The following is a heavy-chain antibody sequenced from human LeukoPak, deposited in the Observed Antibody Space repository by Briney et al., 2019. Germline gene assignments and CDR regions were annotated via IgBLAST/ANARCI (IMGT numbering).Heavy chain of an antibody. CDR1: GGSFSGYY. D-gene: IGHD2-15*01. CDR3: ARHNTCSGGSCYSGPRHFDY. J-gene: IGHJ4*02. V-gene: IGHV4-39*01. CDR2: IYYSGST. Sequence: SETLSLTCAVYGGSFSGYYWGWIRQPPGKGLEWIGSIYYSGSTYYNPSLQSRVTISVDTSKNQFSLKLSSVTAADTAVYYCARHNTCSGGSCYSGPRHFDYWGQGTLVTVSS.